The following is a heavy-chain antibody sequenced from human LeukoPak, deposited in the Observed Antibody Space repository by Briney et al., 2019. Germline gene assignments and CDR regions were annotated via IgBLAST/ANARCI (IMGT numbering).Heavy chain of an antibody. Sequence: KPSETLSLTYTVSGGSISSSSYYWGWIRQPPGKGLEWIGSIYYSGSTYYNPSLKSRVTISVDTSKNQFSLKLSSVTAADTAVYYCARGTTVVNPFDYWDQGTLVTVSS. CDR1: GGSISSSSYY. CDR2: IYYSGST. D-gene: IGHD4-23*01. V-gene: IGHV4-39*07. J-gene: IGHJ4*02. CDR3: ARGTTVVNPFDY.